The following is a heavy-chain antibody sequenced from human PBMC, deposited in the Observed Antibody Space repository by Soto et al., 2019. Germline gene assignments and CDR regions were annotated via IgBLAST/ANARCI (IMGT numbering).Heavy chain of an antibody. D-gene: IGHD6-6*01. CDR1: GFTFSSYG. CDR3: AKDLEVPQASAAPSGY. CDR2: ISYDGSNK. J-gene: IGHJ4*02. Sequence: GGSLRLSCAASGFTFSSYGMHWVRQAPGKGLEWVAVISYDGSNKYYADSVKGRFTISRDNSKNTLYLQMNSLRAEDTAVYYCAKDLEVPQASAAPSGYWGQGTLVTVSS. V-gene: IGHV3-30*18.